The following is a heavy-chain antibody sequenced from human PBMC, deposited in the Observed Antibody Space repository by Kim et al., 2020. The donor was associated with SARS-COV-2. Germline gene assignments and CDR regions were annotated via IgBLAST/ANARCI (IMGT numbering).Heavy chain of an antibody. CDR3: FTNNLWRFDF. CDR2: IHKLGGLK. Sequence: GGSLRLSCAASGLTFSDYWMSWLRQAPGKGLEWVANIHKLGGLKNHADSVRGRFTISRDNAKNSLYLQMNNLRADDTAVDYCFTNNLWRFDFWGQGTLVT. D-gene: IGHD1-1*01. V-gene: IGHV3-7*01. CDR1: GLTFSDYW. J-gene: IGHJ4*02.